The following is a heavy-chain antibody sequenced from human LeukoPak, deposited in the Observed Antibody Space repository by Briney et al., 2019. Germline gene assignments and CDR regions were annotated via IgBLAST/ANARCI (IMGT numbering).Heavy chain of an antibody. CDR3: AKAGDRNYFDY. J-gene: IGHJ4*02. Sequence: PGGSLRLSCAASGFTSSTYVLHRVCQAPGKGLEWVSGISPTGDGAYYADSVKGRFSISRDNSRNTLYVHMNSLRAEDTAVYYCAKAGDRNYFDYWGQGALVTVSS. CDR2: ISPTGDGA. D-gene: IGHD3-22*01. V-gene: IGHV3-23*01. CDR1: GFTSSTYV.